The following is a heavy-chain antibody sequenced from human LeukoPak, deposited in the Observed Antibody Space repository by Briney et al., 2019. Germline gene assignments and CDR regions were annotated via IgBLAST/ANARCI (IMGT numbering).Heavy chain of an antibody. CDR1: GGSFSGYY. D-gene: IGHD3-22*01. CDR2: INHSGST. CDR3: ARGPKLTHYYDSSGYWVPYYYMDV. V-gene: IGHV4-34*01. Sequence: PSETLSLTCAVYGGSFSGYYWSWIRQPPGKGLEWIGEINHSGSTNYNPSLKSRVTISVDTSKNQFPLKLSSVTAADTAVYYCARGPKLTHYYDSSGYWVPYYYMDVWGKGTTVTVSS. J-gene: IGHJ6*03.